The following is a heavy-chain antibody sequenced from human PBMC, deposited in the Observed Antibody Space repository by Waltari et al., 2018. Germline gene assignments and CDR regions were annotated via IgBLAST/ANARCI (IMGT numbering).Heavy chain of an antibody. V-gene: IGHV4-34*01. Sequence: QVRLQQWGAGLLKPSETLSLTRAFYGGSFSDYYWSWIRQPPGGGLEWIGEINHSGSTSYHPSLKSRVTTSVDMSKNQFSLNLTSVTGADTAMYYCARRNPLSLIVADEGAFDIWGQGTMVSVSS. CDR1: GGSFSDYY. J-gene: IGHJ3*02. CDR2: INHSGST. D-gene: IGHD5-12*01. CDR3: ARRNPLSLIVADEGAFDI.